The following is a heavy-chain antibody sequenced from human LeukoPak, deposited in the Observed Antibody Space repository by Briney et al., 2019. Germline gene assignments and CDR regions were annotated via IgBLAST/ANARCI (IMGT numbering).Heavy chain of an antibody. V-gene: IGHV3-13*01. CDR1: GFTFSSYD. D-gene: IGHD5-18*01. CDR3: ARGGYSSSGSFDY. Sequence: GGSLRLSCAASGFTFSSYDMHWVRQATGKGLEWVSAIGTAGDTYYPGSVKGRFTISRENAKNSLYLQMNSPRAGDTAVYYCARGGYSSSGSFDYWGQGTLVTVSS. CDR2: IGTAGDT. J-gene: IGHJ4*02.